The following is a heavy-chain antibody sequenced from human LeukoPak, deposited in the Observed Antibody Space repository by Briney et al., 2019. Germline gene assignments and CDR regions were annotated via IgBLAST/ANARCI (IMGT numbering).Heavy chain of an antibody. CDR3: ARDGSPDTAMGVDY. CDR2: FYYSGST. V-gene: IGHV4-59*01. CDR1: GDSISPYY. J-gene: IGHJ4*02. D-gene: IGHD5-18*01. Sequence: SETLSLTCTVSGDSISPYYWNWIRQPPGKGLEWVGYFYYSGSTNYNPSLKSRVTISVDTSKNQFSPKLSSVTAADTAVYYCARDGSPDTAMGVDYWGQGTLVTVSS.